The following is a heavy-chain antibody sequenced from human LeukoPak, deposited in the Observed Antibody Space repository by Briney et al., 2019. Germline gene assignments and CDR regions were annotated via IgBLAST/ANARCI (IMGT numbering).Heavy chain of an antibody. CDR2: IYSDGRT. Sequence: PGGSLRLSCAASGFAVSGNYMSWVRQAPGKGLEWVSVIYSDGRTYYADSVKGRFTISRDISKNTLFLQMTSLRAEDTAVYYCAKLKGWYGEGYFDYWGQGTLVSVPS. J-gene: IGHJ4*02. CDR3: AKLKGWYGEGYFDY. D-gene: IGHD3-10*01. CDR1: GFAVSGNY. V-gene: IGHV3-53*01.